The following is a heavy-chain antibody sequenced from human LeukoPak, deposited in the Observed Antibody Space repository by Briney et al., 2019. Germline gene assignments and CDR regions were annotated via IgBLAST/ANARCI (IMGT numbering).Heavy chain of an antibody. Sequence: GGSLRLSCAASGFTFSSYAMSWVRQAPGKGLEWVSAISGSGDSTYYGDSVEGRFTISRDNSKNTLYLQMNSLRAEDTAVYYCAKTRTLDSSSWSHGDYWGQGTLVTVSS. CDR1: GFTFSSYA. CDR3: AKTRTLDSSSWSHGDY. V-gene: IGHV3-23*01. D-gene: IGHD6-13*01. J-gene: IGHJ4*02. CDR2: ISGSGDST.